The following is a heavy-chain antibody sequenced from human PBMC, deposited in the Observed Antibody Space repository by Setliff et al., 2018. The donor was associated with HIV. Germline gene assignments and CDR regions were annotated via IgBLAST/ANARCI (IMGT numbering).Heavy chain of an antibody. CDR3: ARLRPTASFDY. V-gene: IGHV1-18*01. Sequence: ASVKVSCKASGYTFTTYGISWVRQAPGHGLEWMGWISPYNGHTNYAQNFQGRVTMTTDTSTSRAYMELRSLRSDDTAAYFCARLRPTASFDYWGQGTLVTVSS. CDR1: GYTFTTYG. J-gene: IGHJ4*02. CDR2: ISPYNGHT. D-gene: IGHD3-3*01.